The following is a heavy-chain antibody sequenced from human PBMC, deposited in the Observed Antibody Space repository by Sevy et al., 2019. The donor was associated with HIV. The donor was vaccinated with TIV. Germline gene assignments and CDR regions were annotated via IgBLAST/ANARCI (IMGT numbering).Heavy chain of an antibody. CDR1: GFPFNNAW. CDR3: TTDVEGAYCGGDCYLDY. Sequence: GGSLRLSCAASGFPFNNAWMSWVRQAPGKGLEWVARVKSKVDGATTDYAAPVKGRFTISRDDSKFTLYLQMKNLKTEDTAVYYCTTDVEGAYCGGDCYLDYWGQGTLVTVSS. D-gene: IGHD2-21*01. J-gene: IGHJ4*02. CDR2: VKSKVDGATT. V-gene: IGHV3-15*01.